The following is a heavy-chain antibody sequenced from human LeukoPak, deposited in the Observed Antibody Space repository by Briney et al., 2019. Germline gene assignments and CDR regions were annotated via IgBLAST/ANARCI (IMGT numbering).Heavy chain of an antibody. CDR2: INTSGST. V-gene: IGHV4-61*02. Sequence: SQTLSLTCTVSGGSISSGNYFWTWIRQPAGKGLEWIGRINTSGSTNYSPSLKSRVTMSVDTSKNQFSLNLNSVTAAGTAMYYCARYRLGYLDYWGQGTLVTVSS. CDR1: GGSISSGNYF. D-gene: IGHD5-12*01. J-gene: IGHJ4*02. CDR3: ARYRLGYLDY.